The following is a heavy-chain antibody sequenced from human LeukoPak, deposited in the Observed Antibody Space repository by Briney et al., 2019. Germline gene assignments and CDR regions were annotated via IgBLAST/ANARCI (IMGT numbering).Heavy chain of an antibody. Sequence: GSSVTVSCKGSVGTFSSYAISWVRQAPGQGLEWMGGIIPIFGTANYAQKFQGRVTITADESTSTAYMELSSLRSEDTAVYYCASNPDVDRAIGYWGQGTLVTVSS. CDR3: ASNPDVDRAIGY. V-gene: IGHV1-69*01. J-gene: IGHJ4*02. D-gene: IGHD5-18*01. CDR2: IIPIFGTA. CDR1: VGTFSSYA.